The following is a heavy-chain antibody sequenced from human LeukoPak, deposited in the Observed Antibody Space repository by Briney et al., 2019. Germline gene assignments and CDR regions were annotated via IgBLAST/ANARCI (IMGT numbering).Heavy chain of an antibody. D-gene: IGHD3-22*01. V-gene: IGHV3-48*02. Sequence: GGSLRLSCVASGFTLSSYGMNWVRQAPRKGLEWVSYISSSSSTKYFADSVKGRFTVSRDNARNSLYLQVNSLRDDDTAVYYCARAIYDSSGFGDYWGQGTLVTVSS. J-gene: IGHJ4*02. CDR2: ISSSSSTK. CDR3: ARAIYDSSGFGDY. CDR1: GFTLSSYG.